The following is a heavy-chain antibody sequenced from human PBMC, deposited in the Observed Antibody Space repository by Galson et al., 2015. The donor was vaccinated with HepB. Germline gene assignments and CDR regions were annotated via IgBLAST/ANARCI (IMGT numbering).Heavy chain of an antibody. D-gene: IGHD4-17*01. CDR1: GYTFTSYD. CDR3: ARGNYDYGDYGGVSFDY. CDR2: MNPNSGNT. Sequence: SVKVSCKASGYTFTSYDINWVRQATGQGLEWMGWMNPNSGNTGYAQKFQGRVTMTRNTSISTAYMELSSLRSEDTAVYYCARGNYDYGDYGGVSFDYWGQGTLVTVSS. J-gene: IGHJ4*02. V-gene: IGHV1-8*01.